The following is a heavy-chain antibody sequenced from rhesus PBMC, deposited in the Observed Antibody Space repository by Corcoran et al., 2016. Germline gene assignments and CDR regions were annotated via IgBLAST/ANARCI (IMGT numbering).Heavy chain of an antibody. CDR1: GGSISSGYYY. CDR3: AREGTVADDY. CDR2: ITYSGST. Sequence: QVQLQESGPGLVKPSETLSLTCAVSGGSISSGYYYWSWIRQPPGKGLECIGYITYSGSTSYNPSLKSRVTISRDTSKNQFSLKLSSVTAADTAVYYCAREGTVADDYWGQGVLVTVSS. D-gene: IGHD4-29*01. J-gene: IGHJ4*01. V-gene: IGHV4-122*02.